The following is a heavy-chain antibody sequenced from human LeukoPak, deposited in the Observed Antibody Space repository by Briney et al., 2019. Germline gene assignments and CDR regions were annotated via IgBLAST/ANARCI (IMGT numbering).Heavy chain of an antibody. J-gene: IGHJ6*03. V-gene: IGHV4-4*09. CDR1: GGSISSYY. CDR2: IYTSGST. D-gene: IGHD6-13*01. Sequence: SETLSLTCTVSGGSISSYYWSWIRQPPGKGLEWIGYIYTSGSTNYNPSLKSRVTISVDTSKNQFSLKLRAVAAADTAVDYCARLYGSSWTFYYYYMDVWGKGTTVTVSS. CDR3: ARLYGSSWTFYYYYMDV.